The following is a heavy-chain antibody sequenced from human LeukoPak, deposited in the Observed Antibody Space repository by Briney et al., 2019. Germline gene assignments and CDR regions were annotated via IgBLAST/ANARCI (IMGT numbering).Heavy chain of an antibody. CDR3: ASDSYSPEYFQH. CDR2: IYSGGSK. D-gene: IGHD2-15*01. V-gene: IGHV3-66*01. CDR1: GFSFSNNY. J-gene: IGHJ1*01. Sequence: GGSLRLSCAASGFSFSNNYMSWVRQAPGKGLEWVSVIYSGGSKFYSDSVKGRFTISRDNSKNTLYLQMNSLRAEDTAVYYCASDSYSPEYFQHWGQGTLVTVSS.